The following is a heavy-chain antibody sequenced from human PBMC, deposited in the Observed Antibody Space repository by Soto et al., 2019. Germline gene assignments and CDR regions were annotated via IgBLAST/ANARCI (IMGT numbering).Heavy chain of an antibody. V-gene: IGHV3-23*01. J-gene: IGHJ4*02. CDR3: TKRSGGFLEFDY. D-gene: IGHD5-12*01. CDR2: VDYSGTYT. CDR1: GFSFGNFA. Sequence: GGSRRLSCAASGFSFGNFAMNWVRQPPGKGLEWVSSVDYSGTYTFYAASVKGRFTISRDNSQNMVYLEMNSLRADDTAVYYCTKRSGGFLEFDYRGPGARVTVS.